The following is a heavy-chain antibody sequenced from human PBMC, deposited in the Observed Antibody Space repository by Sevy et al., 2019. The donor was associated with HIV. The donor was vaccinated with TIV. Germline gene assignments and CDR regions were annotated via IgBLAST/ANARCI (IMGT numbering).Heavy chain of an antibody. J-gene: IGHJ4*02. CDR1: GFTFSNAW. V-gene: IGHV3-15*01. CDR2: IKSKTDGGTT. CDR3: TSMIQREYFDY. D-gene: IGHD3-16*01. Sequence: GGSLRLSCAASGFTFSNAWMSWVRQAPGKGLEWVGRIKSKTDGGTTDYAAPVKGRFTISRVNSNNTLDMQMNSLKTSDTAVYYCTSMIQREYFDYWGQGTLVTVSS.